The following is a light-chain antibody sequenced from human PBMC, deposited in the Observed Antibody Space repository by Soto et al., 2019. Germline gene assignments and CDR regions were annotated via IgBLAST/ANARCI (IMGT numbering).Light chain of an antibody. CDR2: SNN. Sequence: VLTQPPSASGTPGQRVTISCSGSSSNIGSNTVNWYQQLPGTAPKLLIYSNNQRPSGVPDRFSGSKSGTSASLAISGLQSEDEADYYCAAWDYTLNVYVSGTGTMVTVL. V-gene: IGLV1-44*01. J-gene: IGLJ1*01. CDR3: AAWDYTLNVYV. CDR1: SSNIGSNT.